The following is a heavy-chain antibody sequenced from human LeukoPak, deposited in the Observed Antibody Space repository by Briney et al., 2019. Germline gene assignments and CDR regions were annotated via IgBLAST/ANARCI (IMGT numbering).Heavy chain of an antibody. CDR2: IYYSGTN. Sequence: SETLSLTCSVSGGSINSNSHQWDWIRQAPVKGLEWIGNIYYSGTNSYNPSLKSRVTISVDTSKNHFSLRLTSVTAADTAVYYCARRGDISTDYAFDYWGKGTLVTVSS. V-gene: IGHV4-39*02. CDR1: GGSINSNSHQ. J-gene: IGHJ4*02. D-gene: IGHD3-9*01. CDR3: ARRGDISTDYAFDY.